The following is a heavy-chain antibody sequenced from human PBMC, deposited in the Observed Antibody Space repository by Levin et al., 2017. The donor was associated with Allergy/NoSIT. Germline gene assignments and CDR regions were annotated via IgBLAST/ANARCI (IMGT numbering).Heavy chain of an antibody. Sequence: SVESLKISCKASGYTFDTYWIGWVRQMPGKGLEWMGIIYPGDSDTKYSPSFQGQVSISADKSINTAYLQWSSLKASDTAMYYCAKHLSSGYDPAADYWGQGTLVLVSS. CDR1: GYTFDTYW. CDR3: AKHLSSGYDPAADY. V-gene: IGHV5-51*01. D-gene: IGHD5-12*01. CDR2: IYPGDSDT. J-gene: IGHJ4*02.